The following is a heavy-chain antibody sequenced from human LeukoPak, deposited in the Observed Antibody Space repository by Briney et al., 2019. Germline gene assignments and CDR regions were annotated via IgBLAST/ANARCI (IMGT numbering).Heavy chain of an antibody. CDR1: GYSFTSYW. Sequence: GESLMISCKGSGYSFTSYWIGWVRQMPGKGLECMGIIYPGDSDTTYSPSFQGQVTISADKSISTAYLQWSSLKASDTAMYYCARRAGRGRGDMDVWGQGTTVTVSS. J-gene: IGHJ6*02. CDR3: ARRAGRGRGDMDV. V-gene: IGHV5-51*01. CDR2: IYPGDSDT. D-gene: IGHD6-19*01.